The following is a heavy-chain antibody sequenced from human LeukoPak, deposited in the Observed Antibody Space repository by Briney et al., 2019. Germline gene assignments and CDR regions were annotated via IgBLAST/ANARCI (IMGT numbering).Heavy chain of an antibody. V-gene: IGHV3-7*01. CDR2: IKQDGSEK. CDR3: ARVPPTPIAVAGIIDY. CDR1: GFTFSSYW. Sequence: AGGSLRLSCAASGFTFSSYWMSWVRQAPGKGLEWVANIKQDGSEKYYMDSVKGRFTISRDNAKNSLYLQMNSLRAEDTAVYYCARVPPTPIAVAGIIDYWGQGTLVTVSS. J-gene: IGHJ4*02. D-gene: IGHD6-19*01.